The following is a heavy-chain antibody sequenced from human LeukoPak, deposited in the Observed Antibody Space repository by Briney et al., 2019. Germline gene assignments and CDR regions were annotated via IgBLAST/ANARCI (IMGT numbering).Heavy chain of an antibody. Sequence: SETLPLTCTVSGGSISSSSYYWGWIRQPPGKGLEWIGSIYYSGSTYYNPSLKSRVTISVDTSKNQFSLKLSSVTAADTAVYYCARFGELFIGFGPWGQGTLVTVSS. CDR1: GGSISSSSYY. J-gene: IGHJ5*02. CDR2: IYYSGST. V-gene: IGHV4-39*01. D-gene: IGHD3-10*01. CDR3: ARFGELFIGFGP.